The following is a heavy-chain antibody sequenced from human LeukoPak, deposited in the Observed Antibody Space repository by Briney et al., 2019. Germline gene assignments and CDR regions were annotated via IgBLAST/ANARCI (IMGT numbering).Heavy chain of an antibody. CDR1: GGTISSGSYC. J-gene: IGHJ4*02. Sequence: SETLSLTCTVSGGTISSGSYCWGWIRQPAGKGLEWIGRICTSGSTNYNSSLKSRVTISVDTSKNQFSLKLSSVTAADTAVYYCARELAYSNYVEYWGQGTLVTVSS. D-gene: IGHD4-11*01. CDR2: ICTSGST. CDR3: ARELAYSNYVEY. V-gene: IGHV4-61*02.